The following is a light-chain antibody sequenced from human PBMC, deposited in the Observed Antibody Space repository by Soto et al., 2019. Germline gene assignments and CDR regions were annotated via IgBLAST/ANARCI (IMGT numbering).Light chain of an antibody. CDR3: QQYYSFWT. Sequence: DIQMTQSPSTLSASVGDRVTITCRASQSIGNSLAWYQQKPGKAPKLLIQKASDLESGVPSRFSGSGSGTEFTLTISSLQPDDFATFFCQQYYSFWTFGHGTRVEIK. V-gene: IGKV1-5*03. CDR1: QSIGNS. J-gene: IGKJ1*01. CDR2: KAS.